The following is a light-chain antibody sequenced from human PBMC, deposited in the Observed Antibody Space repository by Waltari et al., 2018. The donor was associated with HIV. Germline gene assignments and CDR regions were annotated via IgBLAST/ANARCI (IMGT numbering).Light chain of an antibody. CDR2: WAS. V-gene: IGKV4-1*01. Sequence: DIVMTQSPDSLPVSLGERATINCTASRSILYSSDNRNYLAWDQQKPRRPPRLLISWASTRESGFPYRFSGSGSGTDFALTISRLQAEDVAVYHCQQYLRSPPTFGGGTKVEIK. CDR3: QQYLRSPPT. J-gene: IGKJ4*01. CDR1: RSILYSSDNRNY.